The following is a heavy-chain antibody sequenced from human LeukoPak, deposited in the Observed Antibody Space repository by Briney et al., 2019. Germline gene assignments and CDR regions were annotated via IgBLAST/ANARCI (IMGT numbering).Heavy chain of an antibody. CDR1: GFTFSSYS. J-gene: IGHJ3*02. D-gene: IGHD3-22*01. CDR2: ISSSSSYI. Sequence: GGSLRLSCAASGFTFSSYSMNWVRQAPGKGLEWVSSISSSSSYIYYADSVKGRFTISRDNAKNSLYLQMNSLRAEDTAVYYCARDSPYYYDSSGQGAFDIWGQGTMVTVSS. V-gene: IGHV3-21*01. CDR3: ARDSPYYYDSSGQGAFDI.